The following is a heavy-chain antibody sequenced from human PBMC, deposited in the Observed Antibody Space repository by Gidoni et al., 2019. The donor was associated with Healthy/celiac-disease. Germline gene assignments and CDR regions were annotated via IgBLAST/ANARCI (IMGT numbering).Heavy chain of an antibody. V-gene: IGHV3-64D*06. CDR1: GFTFSCYV. J-gene: IGHJ3*02. CDR3: VKDGFYSNYVHDAFDI. Sequence: EVQLVASGGGLVQPGGSLRLSCSSPGFTFSCYVMHWVRQAPGKGLEYVSAISSNGGSTYYADSVKGRFTISRDNSKNTLYLQMSSLRAEDTAVYYCVKDGFYSNYVHDAFDIWGQGTMVTVSS. D-gene: IGHD4-4*01. CDR2: ISSNGGST.